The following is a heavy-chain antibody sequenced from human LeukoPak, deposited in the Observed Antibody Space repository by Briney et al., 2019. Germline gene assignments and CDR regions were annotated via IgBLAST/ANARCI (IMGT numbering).Heavy chain of an antibody. D-gene: IGHD3-10*01. CDR3: AREYYYGSGNYSNRIDY. V-gene: IGHV1-2*02. J-gene: IGHJ4*02. CDR2: IDPNSGGT. CDR1: GYAFTGYY. Sequence: GASVKVSCKASGYAFTGYYMHWVRQAPGQGLEWMGWIDPNSGGTNYAQKFQGRVTMTRDTSISTAYMVLNRLRSDDTAVYYCAREYYYGSGNYSNRIDYWGQGTLVTVSS.